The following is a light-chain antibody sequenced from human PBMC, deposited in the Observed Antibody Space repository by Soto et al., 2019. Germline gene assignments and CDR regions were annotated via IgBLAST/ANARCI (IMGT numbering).Light chain of an antibody. CDR2: SAS. CDR3: QPHNQWPPVFT. V-gene: IGKV3-15*01. Sequence: EIVMTQSPATLSVFPGERATLSCRASQSISNSLAWYQQKAGQAPRLLIYSASTSLAGIPARFSGSGSGTEFTLTISSLQSEDFAVSYCQPHNQWPPVFTFGPGTKVDSK. J-gene: IGKJ3*01. CDR1: QSISNS.